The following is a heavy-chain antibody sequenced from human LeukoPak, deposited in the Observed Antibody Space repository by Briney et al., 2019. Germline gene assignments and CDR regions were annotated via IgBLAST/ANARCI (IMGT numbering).Heavy chain of an antibody. CDR2: IYYSGST. D-gene: IGHD6-13*01. CDR1: GGSISSYY. V-gene: IGHV4-59*01. CDR3: ARVSSSWYQDWYFNL. Sequence: SETLSLTCTVSGGSISSYYWSWIRQPPGRGLDWIGYIYYSGSTNYNPSLKSRVTISVDTSKNQFSLKLSSVTTADTAVYYCARVSSSWYQDWYFNLWGRGTVVTVSS. J-gene: IGHJ2*01.